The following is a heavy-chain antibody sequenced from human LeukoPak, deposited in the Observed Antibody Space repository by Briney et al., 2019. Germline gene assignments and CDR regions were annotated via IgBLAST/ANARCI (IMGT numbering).Heavy chain of an antibody. CDR1: GGTFSSYA. CDR3: ARGGRRDYYDSSGADYYYYGMDV. V-gene: IGHV1-69*04. Sequence: SVKVSCKASGGTFSSYAIRWVRPAPGQGVAWMGKIILVLGIANSAQKFQGRVTITADKSTNAAYMELSSLRSEDTAVYYCARGGRRDYYDSSGADYYYYGMDVWGQGTTVTVSS. D-gene: IGHD3-22*01. CDR2: IILVLGIA. J-gene: IGHJ6*02.